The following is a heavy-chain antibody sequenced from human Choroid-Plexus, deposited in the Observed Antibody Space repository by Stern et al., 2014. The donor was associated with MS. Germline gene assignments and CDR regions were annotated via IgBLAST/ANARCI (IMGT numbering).Heavy chain of an antibody. CDR3: AKDRQYLTYFFDH. D-gene: IGHD2/OR15-2a*01. CDR1: GFTFGSCA. Sequence: LVASGGGVVQPGRPLRLSCVASGFTFGSCAMHWVRQAPGKGLEWVAGVSYDGSNKYYADSVKGRFTISRDNSQNALYMQMSSLRPEDTAVYYCAKDRQYLTYFFDHWGQGSLVTVSS. J-gene: IGHJ5*02. CDR2: VSYDGSNK. V-gene: IGHV3-30*18.